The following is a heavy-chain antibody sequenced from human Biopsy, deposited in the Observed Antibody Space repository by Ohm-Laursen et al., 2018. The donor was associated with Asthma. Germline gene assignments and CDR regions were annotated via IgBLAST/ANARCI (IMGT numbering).Heavy chain of an antibody. CDR1: LGAFNPYV. CDR3: ARKAGSCISRTCYSLDF. V-gene: IGHV1-69*13. CDR2: TNSVFVTT. J-gene: IGHJ4*02. Sequence: SVNVSCKSLLGAFNPYVIGWGRQAPGHGLKWMGGTNSVFVTTIYPQKSHDRVTIPADDSTSTVYMELSRLRSEDTAVYYCARKAGSCISRTCYSLDFWGQGTLVTVSS. D-gene: IGHD2-2*01.